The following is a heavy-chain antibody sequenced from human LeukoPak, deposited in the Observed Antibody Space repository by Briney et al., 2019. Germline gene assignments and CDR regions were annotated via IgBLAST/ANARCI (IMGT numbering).Heavy chain of an antibody. CDR3: SRGAIYYYDSSTRPAFDI. Sequence: MSSETLSLTCTVSGYSISSGYYWGWIRQPPGKGLEWIGSIYHSGSTYYNPSLKSRVTISVDTSKNQFSLKLSSVTAADTAVYYCSRGAIYYYDSSTRPAFDIWGQGTMVTVSS. D-gene: IGHD3-22*01. V-gene: IGHV4-38-2*02. CDR1: GYSISSGYY. J-gene: IGHJ3*02. CDR2: IYHSGST.